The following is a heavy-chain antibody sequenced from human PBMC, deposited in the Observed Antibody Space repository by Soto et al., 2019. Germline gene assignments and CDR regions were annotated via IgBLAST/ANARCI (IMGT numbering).Heavy chain of an antibody. D-gene: IGHD1-26*01. Sequence: ASVKVSCKASGYTFSHYGIGWVRQAPGQGLEWMGWISAYNGNRHFAEGLRGRITMTTNTTTSTADMGLRSLSSDDTAVYYCARGGQECSNSGCGYIYDGMDVWGQGTTVTVSS. CDR3: ARGGQECSNSGCGYIYDGMDV. CDR1: GYTFSHYG. V-gene: IGHV1-18*01. CDR2: ISAYNGNR. J-gene: IGHJ6*02.